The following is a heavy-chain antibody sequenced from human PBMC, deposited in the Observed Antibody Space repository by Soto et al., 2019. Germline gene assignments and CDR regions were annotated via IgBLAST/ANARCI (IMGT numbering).Heavy chain of an antibody. V-gene: IGHV3-23*01. CDR3: ARPYGGKIGDALEL. CDR2: ISDSADSA. Sequence: GSLRLSCAASGFTFRIYAMSWVRQVPGKGLEWVSTISDSADSAYYADSVKGRFTISRDNSKNTLYLQMNSLRAEDTAVYYCARPYGGKIGDALELWGQGTTVTVSS. J-gene: IGHJ3*01. CDR1: GFTFRIYA. D-gene: IGHD2-15*01.